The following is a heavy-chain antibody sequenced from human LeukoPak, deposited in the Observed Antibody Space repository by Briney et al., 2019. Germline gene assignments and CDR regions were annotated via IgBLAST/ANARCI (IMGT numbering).Heavy chain of an antibody. V-gene: IGHV4-31*03. Sequence: SPTLSLTCTVAGDSISGSGYYWTWIRQHPGKGLEWIGYIYYSGITYYNASLRSRVTLSVDTSRNQFSLKLSSVTAAETAVYYCARATDGGNWMGWYFDLWGRGTLATVSS. J-gene: IGHJ2*01. CDR3: ARATDGGNWMGWYFDL. CDR2: IYYSGIT. D-gene: IGHD4-23*01. CDR1: GDSISGSGYY.